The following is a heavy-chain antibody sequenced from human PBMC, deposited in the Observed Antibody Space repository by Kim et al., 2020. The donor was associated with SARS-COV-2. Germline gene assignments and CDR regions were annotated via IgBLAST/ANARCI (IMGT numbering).Heavy chain of an antibody. CDR3: ARDRIQGYYDKSSGYAADC. J-gene: IGHJ4*02. D-gene: IGHD3-22*01. V-gene: IGHV3-33*01. Sequence: GGSLRLSCAASGFTFSNYGMHWVRQAPGKGLEWVALRWYDGSKEYYADSVKGRFTISRDNSKNTLYLQMNSLTAEDTAVYYCARDRIQGYYDKSSGYAADCWGQGTLVTVSS. CDR1: GFTFSNYG. CDR2: RWYDGSKE.